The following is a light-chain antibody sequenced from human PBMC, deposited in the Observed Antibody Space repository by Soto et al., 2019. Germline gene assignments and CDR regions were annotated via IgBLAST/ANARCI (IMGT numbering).Light chain of an antibody. V-gene: IGKV3-20*01. CDR2: GAS. CDR3: YQYDSSPWT. Sequence: EIVLTQSPGTLSLSPGERATLSCRASQSVSSSYLAWYQQKPGQAPRLLIYGASSRATGIPGRFSGSGSGTDFTLTISRLEPEDFAVYYCYQYDSSPWTFGQGTKVDIK. CDR1: QSVSSSY. J-gene: IGKJ1*01.